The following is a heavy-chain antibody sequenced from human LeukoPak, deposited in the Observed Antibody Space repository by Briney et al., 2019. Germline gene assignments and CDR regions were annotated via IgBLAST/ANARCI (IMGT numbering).Heavy chain of an antibody. CDR1: GLTFSSHW. D-gene: IGHD3-3*01. J-gene: IGHJ6*02. Sequence: GGSLRLSCAASGLTFSSHWMHWVRQAPGKGLEWVANIKQDGSEKYYVDSVKGRFTISRDNAKNSLYLQMNSLRAEDTAVYYCARDHRFLGTSVDYYGMDVWGQGTTVTVSS. CDR2: IKQDGSEK. CDR3: ARDHRFLGTSVDYYGMDV. V-gene: IGHV3-7*03.